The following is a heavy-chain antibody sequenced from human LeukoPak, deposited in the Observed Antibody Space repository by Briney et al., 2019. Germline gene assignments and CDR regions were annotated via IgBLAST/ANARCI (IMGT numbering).Heavy chain of an antibody. V-gene: IGHV4-34*01. Sequence: ASETLSLTCAVYGGSFSGYYWSWIRQPPGKGLEWIGEINHSGSTNYNPSLKSRVTISVDTSKNQFSLKLSSVTAADTAVYYCARDGGSGSYYSDYYYGMDVWGQGTTVTVSS. CDR3: ARDGGSGSYYSDYYYGMDV. CDR1: GGSFSGYY. J-gene: IGHJ6*02. D-gene: IGHD3-10*01. CDR2: INHSGST.